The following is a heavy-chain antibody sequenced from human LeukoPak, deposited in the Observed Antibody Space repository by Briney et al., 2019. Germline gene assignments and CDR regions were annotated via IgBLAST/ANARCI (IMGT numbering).Heavy chain of an antibody. D-gene: IGHD4-17*01. CDR3: ARDRRGTVTTGLDY. V-gene: IGHV3-33*01. CDR2: IWYDGSNK. Sequence: PGGSLRLSCAASGFTFSSYGMHWVLQAPGKGLEWVAVIWYDGSNKYYADSVKGRFTISRDNSKNTLYLQMNSLRAEDTAVYYCARDRRGTVTTGLDYWGQGTLVTVSS. CDR1: GFTFSSYG. J-gene: IGHJ4*02.